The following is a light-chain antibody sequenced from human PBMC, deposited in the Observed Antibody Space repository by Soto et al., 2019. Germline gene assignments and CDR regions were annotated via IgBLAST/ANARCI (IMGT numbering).Light chain of an antibody. CDR2: DVS. CDR3: SSYTSSSTPDV. J-gene: IGLJ1*01. V-gene: IGLV2-14*01. CDR1: SSDVGDYNY. Sequence: QSVLTQPASVSGSPGQSITISCTGTSSDVGDYNYVSWYQQHPGKAPKLMIYDVSNRPSGVSNRFSGSKSGNTASLTISGLQAEDEADYYCSSYTSSSTPDVFGTGTKVTVL.